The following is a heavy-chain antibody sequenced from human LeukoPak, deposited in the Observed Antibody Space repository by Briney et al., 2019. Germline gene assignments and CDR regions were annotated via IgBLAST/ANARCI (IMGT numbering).Heavy chain of an antibody. D-gene: IGHD6-19*01. Sequence: GGSLRLSCAASGFTFSSYSMNWVRQAPGKGLEWVSSISTSSSYIYYADSVKGRFTISRDNARNSLYLQMNSLRADDTAVYYCAKDRASGWPNAFDIWGQGTMVTVSS. CDR2: ISTSSSYI. V-gene: IGHV3-21*04. CDR1: GFTFSSYS. J-gene: IGHJ3*02. CDR3: AKDRASGWPNAFDI.